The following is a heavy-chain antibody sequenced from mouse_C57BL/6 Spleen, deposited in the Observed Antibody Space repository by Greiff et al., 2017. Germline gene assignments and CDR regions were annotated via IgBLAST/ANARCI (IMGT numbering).Heavy chain of an antibody. D-gene: IGHD2-9*01. V-gene: IGHV14-4*01. J-gene: IGHJ3*01. CDR3: ATPTMVTTETY. CDR1: GFNIKDDY. Sequence: DVQLQESGPGLVRPGASVTLSCTASGFNIKDDYMHWVKQRPEQGLEWIGWIDPENGDTEYASKFQGKGTITADTSSTTAYLQLNSLTSEDTAVYYCATPTMVTTETYWGQGTLVTVSA. CDR2: IDPENGDT.